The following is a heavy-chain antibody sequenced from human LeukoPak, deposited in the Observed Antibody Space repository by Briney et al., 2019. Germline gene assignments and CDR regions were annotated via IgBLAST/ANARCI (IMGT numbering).Heavy chain of an antibody. V-gene: IGHV3-66*02. CDR3: ARGAVVTYFDY. CDR1: GLTFSNYA. CDR2: IYSGGST. D-gene: IGHD4-23*01. Sequence: GGSLRLSCAASGLTFSNYAMSWVRQAPGKGLEWVSVIYSGGSTYYADSVKGRFTISRDNSKNTLYLQMNSLRAEDTAVYYCARGAVVTYFDYWGQGTLVTVSS. J-gene: IGHJ4*02.